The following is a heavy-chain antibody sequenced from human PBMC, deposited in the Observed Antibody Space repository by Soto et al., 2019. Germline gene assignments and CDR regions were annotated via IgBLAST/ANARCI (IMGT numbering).Heavy chain of an antibody. Sequence: ASVKFSFKASGYACTSYGISWLRQARRQGLEWMGWIGAYNGNTNYAQKLQGRVTMTTDTSTSTAYMELRSLRSNDTAVYYCARVPRRGQLVSYYYDYGMDVWGQGTTVTVSS. CDR1: GYACTSYG. J-gene: IGHJ6*02. D-gene: IGHD6-6*01. V-gene: IGHV1-18*04. CDR2: IGAYNGNT. CDR3: ARVPRRGQLVSYYYDYGMDV.